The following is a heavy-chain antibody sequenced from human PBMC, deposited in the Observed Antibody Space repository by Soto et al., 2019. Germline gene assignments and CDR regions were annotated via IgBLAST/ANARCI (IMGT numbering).Heavy chain of an antibody. J-gene: IGHJ3*02. CDR1: GFSLSTRGVG. V-gene: IGHV2-5*02. Sequence: QITLKESGPTLVKPTQTLTLTCTFSGFSLSTRGVGVGWIRQPPGKTLEWLALIYWDDDKRYRPSLKSRVTITQDTPKNQVVLTMTNMDPMDTATYYCAHRRSSRISGTTVYDALDIWGQGTMVTVSS. CDR2: IYWDDDK. D-gene: IGHD1-7*01. CDR3: AHRRSSRISGTTVYDALDI.